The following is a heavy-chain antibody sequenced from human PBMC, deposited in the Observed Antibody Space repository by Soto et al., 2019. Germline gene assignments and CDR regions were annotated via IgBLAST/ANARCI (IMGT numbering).Heavy chain of an antibody. J-gene: IGHJ6*02. CDR3: ARRDYSSGWTVSYYYYGMDV. V-gene: IGHV1-18*01. D-gene: IGHD6-19*01. CDR1: GYTFTSYG. Sequence: ASVKVSCKASGYTFTSYGISWVRQAPGQGLEWMGWISAYNGNTNYAQKLQGRVTMTTDTSTSTAYMELRSLRSDDTAVYYCARRDYSSGWTVSYYYYGMDVWGQGTTVTVSS. CDR2: ISAYNGNT.